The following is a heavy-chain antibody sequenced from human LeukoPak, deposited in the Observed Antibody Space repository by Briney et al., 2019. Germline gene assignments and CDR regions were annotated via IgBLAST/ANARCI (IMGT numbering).Heavy chain of an antibody. CDR3: ARQQRWLQFRVYYYGMDV. D-gene: IGHD5-24*01. Sequence: GGSLRLSCAASGFTFSSYWMSWVRQAPGKGLEWVANIKQDGSEKYYVDSVKGRFTISRDNAKNSLYLQMNSLRAEGTAVYYCARQQRWLQFRVYYYGMDVWGQGTTVTVSS. J-gene: IGHJ6*02. V-gene: IGHV3-7*01. CDR2: IKQDGSEK. CDR1: GFTFSSYW.